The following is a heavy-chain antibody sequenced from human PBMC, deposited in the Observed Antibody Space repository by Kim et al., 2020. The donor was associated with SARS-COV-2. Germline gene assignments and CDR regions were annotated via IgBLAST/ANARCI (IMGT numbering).Heavy chain of an antibody. D-gene: IGHD1-26*01. CDR3: VRGAWDLPLL. J-gene: IGHJ4*02. V-gene: IGHV3-74*01. CDR1: GFTFSSYS. CDR2: ISEDVSYT. Sequence: GGSLRLSCAASGFTFSSYSMNWVRQAPGKGRVWVSRISEDVSYTNYADSVKGRFTMSRDNAKNMVFLQMNSLRGDAMAVYYCVRGAWDLPLLCGRGTLVTVSS.